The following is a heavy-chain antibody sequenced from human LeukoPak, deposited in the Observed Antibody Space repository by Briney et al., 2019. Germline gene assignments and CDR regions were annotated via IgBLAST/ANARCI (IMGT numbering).Heavy chain of an antibody. D-gene: IGHD5-12*01. CDR1: GYTFTGYY. CDR3: ARVTWLRETDY. V-gene: IGHV1-2*06. CDR2: INPNSGGT. J-gene: IGHJ4*02. Sequence: ASVKVSCKASGYTFTGYYMHWVRQAPGQGLEWMGRINPNSGGTNYAQKFQGRVTMTRSTSISTAYMELSRLRSADPAVYYCARVTWLRETDYWGQGTLVTVSS.